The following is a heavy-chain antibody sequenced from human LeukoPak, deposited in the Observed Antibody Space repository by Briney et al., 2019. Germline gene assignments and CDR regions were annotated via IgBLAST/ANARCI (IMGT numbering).Heavy chain of an antibody. CDR3: VRVTHSSYSYGYGHGDY. D-gene: IGHD5-18*01. CDR1: GFTFSSYG. Sequence: GGSLRLSCAASGFTFSSYGMHWVSHAPGKGLEWVAVIWYDGSNKYYADSVKGRFTISRDNPKNTLYLQMNSLRAEDTAAYYCVRVTHSSYSYGYGHGDYWGQGTLVTVSS. J-gene: IGHJ4*02. CDR2: IWYDGSNK. V-gene: IGHV3-33*01.